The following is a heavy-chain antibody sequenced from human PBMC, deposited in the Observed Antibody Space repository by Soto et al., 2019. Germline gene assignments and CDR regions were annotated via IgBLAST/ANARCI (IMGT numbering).Heavy chain of an antibody. D-gene: IGHD1-1*01. J-gene: IGHJ4*02. Sequence: EVYLVESGGDLVEPGGSLRLSCEASRFMFSSAWMSWVRQAPGKGLEWVGRIEAKIDGETTDYAEFVQGRFIISRDDSKNTVFLEMNNLKTEDTAVYFCVEGWNDFWGQGTLVTVSS. CDR3: VEGWNDF. CDR1: RFMFSSAW. CDR2: IEAKIDGETT. V-gene: IGHV3-15*04.